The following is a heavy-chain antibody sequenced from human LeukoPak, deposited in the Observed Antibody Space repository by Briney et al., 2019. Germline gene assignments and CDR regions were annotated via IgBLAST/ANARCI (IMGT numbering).Heavy chain of an antibody. D-gene: IGHD3-16*01. Sequence: GASVKVSCKASGYTFTSYDINWVRQATGQGLEWMGWMNPNSGNTGYAQKFQGRVTITRNTSISTAYMELSSVTAADTAVYYCARDDYVWGNWFDPWGQGTLVTVSS. CDR1: GYTFTSYD. CDR2: MNPNSGNT. CDR3: ARDDYVWGNWFDP. J-gene: IGHJ5*02. V-gene: IGHV1-8*03.